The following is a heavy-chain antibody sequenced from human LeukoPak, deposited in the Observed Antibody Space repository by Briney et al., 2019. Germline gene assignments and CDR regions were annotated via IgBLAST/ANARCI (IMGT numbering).Heavy chain of an antibody. CDR2: ISYDGSNK. CDR3: ARDRGFLEWLIDP. Sequence: HPGRSLRLSCAASGFTFSSYAMHWVRQAPGKGLEWVAVISYDGSNKYYADSVKGRFTISRDNSKNTLYLQMNSLRAEDTAVYYCARDRGFLEWLIDPWGQGTLVTVSS. V-gene: IGHV3-30-3*01. J-gene: IGHJ5*02. CDR1: GFTFSSYA. D-gene: IGHD3-3*01.